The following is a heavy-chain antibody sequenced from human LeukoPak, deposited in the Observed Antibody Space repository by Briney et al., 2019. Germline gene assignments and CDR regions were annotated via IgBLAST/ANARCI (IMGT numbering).Heavy chain of an antibody. V-gene: IGHV4-59*08. J-gene: IGHJ1*01. CDR3: VGTVAGTGYGINFQH. CDR1: GGSISSYY. CDR2: IYYSGST. D-gene: IGHD6-19*01. Sequence: SETLSLTCTVSGGSISSYYWSWIRQPPGKGLEWIGYIYYSGSTNYNPSLKSRVTISVDTSKNQFSLKLSSVTAADTAVYYCVGTVAGTGYGINFQHWGQGTLVTVSS.